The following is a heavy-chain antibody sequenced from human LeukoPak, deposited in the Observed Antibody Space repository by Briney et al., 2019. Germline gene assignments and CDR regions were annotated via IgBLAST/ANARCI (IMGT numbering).Heavy chain of an antibody. CDR1: GFTFSGYW. J-gene: IGHJ4*02. V-gene: IGHV3-7*02. CDR2: IKQDGSEK. CDR3: ARVGIPTYFDY. Sequence: GGSLRLSCAASGFTFSGYWMSWVRQAPGKGLEWVANIKQDGSEKNYVDSVKGRFTISRDNAGNSLYLQMNSLRVEDTAVYYCARVGIPTYFDYWGQGTLVTVSA.